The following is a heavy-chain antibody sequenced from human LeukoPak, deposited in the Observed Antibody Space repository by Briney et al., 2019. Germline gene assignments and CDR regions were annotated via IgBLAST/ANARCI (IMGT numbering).Heavy chain of an antibody. Sequence: GGSLRLPCAASGFTFSSYWMNWARQAPGKGLEWVASINHNGNVNYYVDSVKGQFTISRDNAKNSLYLQMSNLRAEDTAVYFCAGGGGLDVWGQGATVTVSS. CDR3: AGGGGLDV. V-gene: IGHV3-7*03. CDR2: INHNGNVN. D-gene: IGHD3-16*01. J-gene: IGHJ6*02. CDR1: GFTFSSYW.